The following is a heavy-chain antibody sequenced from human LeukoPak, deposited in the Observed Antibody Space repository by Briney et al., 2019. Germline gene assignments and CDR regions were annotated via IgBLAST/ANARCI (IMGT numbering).Heavy chain of an antibody. CDR1: GGSISSYY. CDR3: AREGYYGSGSYYDY. CDR2: IYYSGST. V-gene: IGHV4-59*01. J-gene: IGHJ4*02. D-gene: IGHD3-10*01. Sequence: SETLSLTCTASGGSISSYYWSWIRQPPGKGLEWIGYIYYSGSTNYNPSLKSRVTISVDTSKNHFSLKLSSVTAADTAVYYCAREGYYGSGSYYDYWGQGTLVTVSS.